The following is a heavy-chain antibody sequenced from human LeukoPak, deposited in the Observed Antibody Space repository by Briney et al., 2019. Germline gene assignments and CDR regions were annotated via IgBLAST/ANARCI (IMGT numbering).Heavy chain of an antibody. CDR1: GFTFSSYW. CDR3: ARDQGSFDY. Sequence: GGSLRLSCTASGFTFSSYWMHWVRQVPGKGLVWVSRINSAGISTNYADSVRGRFTISRDNAKNTVYLQMNSLRAEDTAVYYCARDQGSFDYWGQGTLVTVSS. CDR2: INSAGIST. J-gene: IGHJ4*02. V-gene: IGHV3-74*01.